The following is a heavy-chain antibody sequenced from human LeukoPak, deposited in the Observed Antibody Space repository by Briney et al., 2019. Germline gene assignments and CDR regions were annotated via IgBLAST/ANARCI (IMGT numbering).Heavy chain of an antibody. CDR2: IIPIFGTA. V-gene: IGHV1-69*13. D-gene: IGHD6-13*01. J-gene: IGHJ4*02. CDR1: GGTFSSYA. CDR3: VGGAYSSSWWVFDY. Sequence: ASVKVSCKASGGTFSSYAISWVRQAPGQGLEWMGGIIPIFGTANYAQKFQGRVTITADESTSTAYMELSSLRPEDTAVYYCVGGAYSSSWWVFDYWGQGTLVTVSS.